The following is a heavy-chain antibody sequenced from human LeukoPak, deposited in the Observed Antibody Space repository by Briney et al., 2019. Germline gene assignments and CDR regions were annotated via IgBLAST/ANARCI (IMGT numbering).Heavy chain of an antibody. J-gene: IGHJ3*01. CDR2: IYTSGST. Sequence: SQTLSLTXIVSGGSISSGSYYWSWIRQPAGKGLDWIGRIYTSGSTNYNPSLKSRVTISVDTSKNQFSLKLSSVTAADTAVYYCASHNDGYNYAFDVWGQGTMVTVSS. D-gene: IGHD5-24*01. V-gene: IGHV4-61*02. CDR3: ASHNDGYNYAFDV. CDR1: GGSISSGSYY.